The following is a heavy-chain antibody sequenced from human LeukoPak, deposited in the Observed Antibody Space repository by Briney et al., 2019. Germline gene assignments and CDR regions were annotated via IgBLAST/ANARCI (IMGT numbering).Heavy chain of an antibody. CDR2: INHSGST. V-gene: IGHV4-34*01. Sequence: SETLSLTCAVYGGSFSGYYWSWIRQPPGKGVEWIGEINHSGSTNYNPSLKSRVTISVDTSKNQFSLKLSSVTAADTAVYYCARVPPYYYAMDVWGQGTTVTVSS. J-gene: IGHJ6*02. CDR1: GGSFSGYY. CDR3: ARVPPYYYAMDV.